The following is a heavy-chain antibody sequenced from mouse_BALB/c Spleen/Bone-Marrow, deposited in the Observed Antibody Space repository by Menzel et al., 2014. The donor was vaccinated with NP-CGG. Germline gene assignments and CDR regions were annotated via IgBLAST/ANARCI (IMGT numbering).Heavy chain of an antibody. J-gene: IGHJ2*01. Sequence: VQLQESGAELARPGASVKMSCKASGYTLTSYTMHWVKQRPGQGLEWIGYINPSSSYTNYNQKFKDKATLTADKSSSTAFMQLSSLTSEDSAVYYCARRYYGSTFDYWGQGTTLTVSS. CDR1: GYTLTSYT. CDR2: INPSSSYT. D-gene: IGHD1-1*01. V-gene: IGHV1-4*01. CDR3: ARRYYGSTFDY.